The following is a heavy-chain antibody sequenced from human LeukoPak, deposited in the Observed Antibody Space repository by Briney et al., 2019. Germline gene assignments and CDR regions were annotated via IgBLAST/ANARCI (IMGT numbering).Heavy chain of an antibody. J-gene: IGHJ5*02. V-gene: IGHV4-4*07. CDR3: AGLVPAAGWFDP. Sequence: SETLSLTCTVSGGSISSYYWSWIRQPAGKGLEWIGRIYTSGSTNYNPSLESRVTMSVDTSKNQFSLKLSSVTAADTAVYYCAGLVPAAGWFDPWGQGTLVTVSS. CDR2: IYTSGST. D-gene: IGHD2-2*01. CDR1: GGSISSYY.